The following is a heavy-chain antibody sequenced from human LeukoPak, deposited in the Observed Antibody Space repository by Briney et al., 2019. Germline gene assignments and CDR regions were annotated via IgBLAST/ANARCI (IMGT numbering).Heavy chain of an antibody. J-gene: IGHJ4*02. D-gene: IGHD3-10*01. Sequence: GASVKVSCKASGYTFTSYYMHWVRQAPGQGLEWMGIINPSGGSTSYAQKFQGRVTMTRDTSTSTVYMELSSLRSEDTAVYYCAKDYGSGTHRYYFDYWGQGTLVTVSS. CDR1: GYTFTSYY. V-gene: IGHV1-46*01. CDR3: AKDYGSGTHRYYFDY. CDR2: INPSGGST.